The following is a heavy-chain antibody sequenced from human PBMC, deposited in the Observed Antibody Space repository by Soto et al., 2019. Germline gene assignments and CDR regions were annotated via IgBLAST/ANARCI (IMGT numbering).Heavy chain of an antibody. V-gene: IGHV2-5*02. CDR2: IYWDDDK. J-gene: IGHJ4*02. CDR3: AHSRSSDVNIVATIGFDY. Sequence: QITLKESGPTLVKPTQTLTLTCTFSGFSLSTSGVGVGWIRQPPGKALEWLALIYWDDDKRYSPSLKSRLTITKDTSKNQVVLTMTNMDPVDTATYYCAHSRSSDVNIVATIGFDYWGQGTLVTVSS. CDR1: GFSLSTSGVG. D-gene: IGHD5-12*01.